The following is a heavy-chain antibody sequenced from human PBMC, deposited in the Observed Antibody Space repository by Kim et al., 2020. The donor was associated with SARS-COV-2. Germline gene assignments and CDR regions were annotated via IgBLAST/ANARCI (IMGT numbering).Heavy chain of an antibody. CDR2: INAGIGNT. V-gene: IGHV1-3*01. CDR1: GYTFTSYA. Sequence: ASVKVSCKASGYTFTSYAMHWVRQAPGQRLEWMGWINAGIGNTKYSQKFQGRVTITRDTSASTAYMELSSLRSEDTAVYYCARGLLYWYFDLWGRGTLVTVSS. J-gene: IGHJ2*01. CDR3: ARGLLYWYFDL. D-gene: IGHD2-21*02.